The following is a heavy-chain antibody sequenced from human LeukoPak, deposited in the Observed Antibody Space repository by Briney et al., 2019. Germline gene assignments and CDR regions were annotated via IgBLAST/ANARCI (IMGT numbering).Heavy chain of an antibody. CDR2: IRYDGSNK. J-gene: IGHJ3*02. CDR1: GFTFSSYG. Sequence: GSLRLSCAASGFTFSSYGMHWVRQAPGKGLEWVAFIRYDGSNKYYADSVKGRFTISRDNSKNTLYLQMNSLRAEDTAVYYCAKDVGSGSYRDAFDIWGQGTMVTVSS. V-gene: IGHV3-30*02. CDR3: AKDVGSGSYRDAFDI. D-gene: IGHD1-26*01.